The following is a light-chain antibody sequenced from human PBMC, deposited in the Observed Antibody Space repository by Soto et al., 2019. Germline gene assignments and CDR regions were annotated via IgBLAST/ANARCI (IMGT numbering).Light chain of an antibody. J-gene: IGLJ3*02. V-gene: IGLV2-14*01. CDR3: SSYTSNNAWV. Sequence: QSALTQPASVSGSPGQSITISCTGTSSDVGGYNYVSWYQQHPGKAPKLMIYEVTNRPSGVSDRFSGSKSVNTASLTISRLQAEDEADYYCSSYTSNNAWVFGGGTKLTVL. CDR2: EVT. CDR1: SSDVGGYNY.